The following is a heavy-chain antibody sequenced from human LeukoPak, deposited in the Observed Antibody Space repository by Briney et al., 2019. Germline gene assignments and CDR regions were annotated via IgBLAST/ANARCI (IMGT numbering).Heavy chain of an antibody. J-gene: IGHJ6*02. CDR2: MNPNSGNT. CDR3: ARHDCNSWHYYYYGMDV. V-gene: IGHV1-8*01. CDR1: GYTFTSYD. D-gene: IGHD6-13*01. Sequence: GASVKVSCKASGYTFTSYDINWVRQATGQGLEWMGWMNPNSGNTGYAQKFQGRVTMTRNTSISTAYMELSSLRSEDTAVYYCARHDCNSWHYYYYGMDVWGQGTTVTVSS.